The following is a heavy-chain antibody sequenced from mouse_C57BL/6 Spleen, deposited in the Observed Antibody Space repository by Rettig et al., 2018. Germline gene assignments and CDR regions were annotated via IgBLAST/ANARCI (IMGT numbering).Heavy chain of an antibody. D-gene: IGHD2-12*01. CDR1: GFTFSSYA. Sequence: EVQLVESGGGLVKPGGSLKLSCAASGFTFSSYAMSWVRQTPEKRLEWVATISDGGSYTYYPDNVKGRFTISRDNAKNNLYLQMSHLKSEDTAMYYCVYASWFAYWGQGTLVTVSA. J-gene: IGHJ3*01. CDR3: VYASWFAY. V-gene: IGHV5-4*01. CDR2: ISDGGSYT.